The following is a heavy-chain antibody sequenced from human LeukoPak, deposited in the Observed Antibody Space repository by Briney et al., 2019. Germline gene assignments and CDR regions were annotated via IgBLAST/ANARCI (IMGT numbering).Heavy chain of an antibody. CDR1: GFTFSSYA. Sequence: PGGSLRLSCAASGFTFSSYAMTWVRQAPGKGLEWVSAISGSGGSTYYADSVKGRFTISRDNSKNTLYLQMNSLRAEDTAVYYCAKDTGGAMVKYYFDYWGQGTLVTVSS. J-gene: IGHJ4*02. V-gene: IGHV3-23*01. D-gene: IGHD5-18*01. CDR3: AKDTGGAMVKYYFDY. CDR2: ISGSGGST.